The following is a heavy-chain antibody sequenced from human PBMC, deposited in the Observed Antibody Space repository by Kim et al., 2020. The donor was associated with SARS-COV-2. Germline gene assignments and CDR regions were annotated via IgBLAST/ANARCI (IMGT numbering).Heavy chain of an antibody. CDR1: GFTFSSYW. J-gene: IGHJ4*02. CDR3: ARFLTRRGNIGVVPAAFFDY. D-gene: IGHD2-2*01. Sequence: GGSLRLSCAASGFTFSSYWMSWVRQAPGKGLEWVANIKQDGSEKYYVDSVKGRFTISRDNAKNSLYLQMNSLRAEDTAVYYCARFLTRRGNIGVVPAAFFDYWGQGTLVTVSS. CDR2: IKQDGSEK. V-gene: IGHV3-7*03.